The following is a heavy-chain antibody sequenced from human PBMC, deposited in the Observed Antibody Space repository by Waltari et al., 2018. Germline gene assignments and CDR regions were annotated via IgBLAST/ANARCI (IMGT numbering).Heavy chain of an antibody. CDR1: GYPFTSYD. CDR3: ARPSYSSSWYTFDY. D-gene: IGHD6-13*01. J-gene: IGHJ4*02. V-gene: IGHV1-69*01. CDR2: IIPIFGTA. Sequence: QVQLVQSGAEVQKPGASVKVSCKASGYPFTSYDINWVRQATGQGLEWMGGIIPIFGTANYAQKFQGRVTITTDESTSTAYMELSSLRSEDTAVYYCARPSYSSSWYTFDYWGQGTLVTVSS.